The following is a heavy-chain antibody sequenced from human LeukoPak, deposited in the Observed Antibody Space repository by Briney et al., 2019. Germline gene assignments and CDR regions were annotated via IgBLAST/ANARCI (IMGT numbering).Heavy chain of an antibody. J-gene: IGHJ3*02. V-gene: IGHV3-23*01. Sequence: PGGSLRLSCAVSGFTFRSYAMSWVRQAPGKGLEWVSSIRDSGDGAYFADSVKGRFTISRDNSKNTLYLQMNSLRAEDTALYYCAKNGASFIFDIWGQGTMVTVSS. D-gene: IGHD2-2*01. CDR1: GFTFRSYA. CDR3: AKNGASFIFDI. CDR2: IRDSGDGA.